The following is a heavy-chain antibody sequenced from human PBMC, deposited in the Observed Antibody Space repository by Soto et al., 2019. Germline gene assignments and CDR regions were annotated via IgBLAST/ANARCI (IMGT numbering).Heavy chain of an antibody. Sequence: SETLSLTCTVSGGSIISYYCTCIRHPPLKGLEWIGYIYYSGNTNYNPSLKSRVTISVDTSKNQFSLKLSSVTAADTAVYYCGRGEVDRYNWNYGIDYWGQGTLVTVSS. J-gene: IGHJ4*02. CDR1: GGSIISYY. V-gene: IGHV4-59*01. CDR3: GRGEVDRYNWNYGIDY. D-gene: IGHD1-7*01. CDR2: IYYSGNT.